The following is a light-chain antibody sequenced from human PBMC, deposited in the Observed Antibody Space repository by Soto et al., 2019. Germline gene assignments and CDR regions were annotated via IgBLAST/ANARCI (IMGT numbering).Light chain of an antibody. CDR2: GTS. CDR1: QTISNS. J-gene: IGKJ1*01. CDR3: QESHTFLWGT. V-gene: IGKV1-39*01. Sequence: DFQMTQSPSSLSASVGDRVTITCRATQTISNSLNWYQQRPGKAPNLLIYGTSTLQGGVPSRFSGSGSGTDFTLTISSLQPEDSATYFCQESHTFLWGTFGQGTKV.